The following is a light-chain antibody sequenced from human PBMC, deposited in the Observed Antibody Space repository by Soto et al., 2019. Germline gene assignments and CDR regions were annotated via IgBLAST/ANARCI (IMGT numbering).Light chain of an antibody. J-gene: IGLJ1*01. Sequence: QSVLTQPPSASGTPGQRVTISCSGSSSNIGSSPVNWYQELPGTAPKLLISNNNQRPSGVPDRFSGSKSGTSASLAISGLQSEAQADYYCAAWDDSLNGHYAFGTGTKLTVL. CDR1: SSNIGSSP. CDR3: AAWDDSLNGHYA. CDR2: NNN. V-gene: IGLV1-44*01.